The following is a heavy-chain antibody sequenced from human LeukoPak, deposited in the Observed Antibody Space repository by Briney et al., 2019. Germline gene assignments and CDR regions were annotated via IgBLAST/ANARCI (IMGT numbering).Heavy chain of an antibody. J-gene: IGHJ4*02. D-gene: IGHD3-3*01. CDR3: ARAYDSTSPVDY. CDR2: IYYSGST. V-gene: IGHV4-31*03. Sequence: SETLSLTCTVSGGSISSGGYYCSWIRQHPGKGLEWIGYIYYSGSTYYNPSLKSRVTISVDTSKNQFSLKLSSVTAADTAVYYCARAYDSTSPVDYWGQGTLVTVSS. CDR1: GGSISSGGYY.